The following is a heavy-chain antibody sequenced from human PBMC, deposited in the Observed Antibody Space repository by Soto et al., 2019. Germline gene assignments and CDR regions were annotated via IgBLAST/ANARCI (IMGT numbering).Heavy chain of an antibody. Sequence: ESGPTLVKPTQTLTLTCTFSGFSLSTIGVGVGWIRQPPGKALEWLALIYWDDDKRYSPSLKSRLTVTKDTSKNQVVLTMTNMDPVDTATYYCVQSRCGGDCLQSYSSHSYYGLDVWGQGTTVTVSS. J-gene: IGHJ6*02. CDR3: VQSRCGGDCLQSYSSHSYYGLDV. V-gene: IGHV2-5*02. D-gene: IGHD2-21*02. CDR1: GFSLSTIGVG. CDR2: IYWDDDK.